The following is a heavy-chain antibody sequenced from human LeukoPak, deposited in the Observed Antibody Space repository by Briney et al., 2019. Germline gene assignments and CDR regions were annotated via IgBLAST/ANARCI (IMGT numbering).Heavy chain of an antibody. Sequence: GGSLRLSCTVSGFTVSSNSMSWVRQAPGKGLEWVSFIYSDNTHYSDSVKGRFTISRDNSKNTLYLQMNSLRAEDTAVYYCARRAGAYPHPYDYWGQGTLVTVSS. CDR1: GFTVSSNS. CDR3: ARRAGAYPHPYDY. D-gene: IGHD3-16*01. CDR2: IYSDNT. V-gene: IGHV3-53*01. J-gene: IGHJ4*02.